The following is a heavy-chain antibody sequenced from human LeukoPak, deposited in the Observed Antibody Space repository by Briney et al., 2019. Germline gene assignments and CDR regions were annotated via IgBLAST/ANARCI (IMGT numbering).Heavy chain of an antibody. J-gene: IGHJ1*01. CDR3: AKTRGYSYGYFGWYFQH. CDR2: ISSSSSYI. V-gene: IGHV3-21*04. D-gene: IGHD5-18*01. Sequence: PGGSLRLSCAASGFTFSSYSMNWVRQAPGKGLEWVSSISSSSSYIYYADSVKGRFTISRDNSKNTLYLQMNSLRAEDTAVYYCAKTRGYSYGYFGWYFQHWGQGTLVTVSS. CDR1: GFTFSSYS.